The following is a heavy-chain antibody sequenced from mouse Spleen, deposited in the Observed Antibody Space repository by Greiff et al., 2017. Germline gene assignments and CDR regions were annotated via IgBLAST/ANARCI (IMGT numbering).Heavy chain of an antibody. CDR2: INPNSGGT. V-gene: IGHV1-72*01. Sequence: QVQLQQPGAELVKPGASVKLSCKASGYTFTSYWMHWVKQRPGRGLEWIGRINPNSGGTKYNEKFKSKATLTVDKPSSTAYMQLSSLTSEDSAVYYCARGIRYGNYIYYAMDYWGQGTSVTVSS. J-gene: IGHJ4*01. D-gene: IGHD2-1*01. CDR3: ARGIRYGNYIYYAMDY. CDR1: GYTFTSYW.